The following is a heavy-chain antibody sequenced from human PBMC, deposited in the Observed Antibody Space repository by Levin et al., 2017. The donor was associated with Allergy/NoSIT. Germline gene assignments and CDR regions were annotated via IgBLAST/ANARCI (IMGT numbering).Heavy chain of an antibody. D-gene: IGHD5/OR15-5a*01. CDR2: INPNSGGT. Sequence: GGSLRLSCKASGYTFPAYYIHWVRQAPGQGLEWIGWINPNSGGTNYAQKFQGRVTLTRDTSVSTAYLELTRLRSDDTALYYCARDFGVYLSNWFDPWGQGTLVTVSS. J-gene: IGHJ5*02. CDR1: GYTFPAYY. CDR3: ARDFGVYLSNWFDP. V-gene: IGHV1-2*02.